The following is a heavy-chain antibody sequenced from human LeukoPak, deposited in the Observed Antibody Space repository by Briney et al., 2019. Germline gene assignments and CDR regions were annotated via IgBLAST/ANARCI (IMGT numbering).Heavy chain of an antibody. D-gene: IGHD3-22*01. CDR3: ARRAGDYSHPYDY. V-gene: IGHV3-53*01. CDR2: IYSGGST. J-gene: IGHJ4*02. Sequence: GGSLRLSCAASGLTVSSNCMSWVRQAPGKGLEWVSLIYSGGSTYYTDSVKGRFTISRDNSKNTLYLQMNSLRAEDTAVYYCARRAGDYSHPYDYRGQGILVTVSS. CDR1: GLTVSSNC.